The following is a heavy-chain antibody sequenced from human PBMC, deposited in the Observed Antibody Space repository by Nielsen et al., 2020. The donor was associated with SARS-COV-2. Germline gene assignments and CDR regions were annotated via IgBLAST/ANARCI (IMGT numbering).Heavy chain of an antibody. CDR2: INHSGST. D-gene: IGHD5-18*01. Sequence: SETLSLTCAVYGGSFSGYYWSWIRQPPGKGLEWIGEINHSGSTNYNPSLKSRVTISVDTSKNQFSLKLSSVTAADTAVHYCARDGRYSYGSGFDYWGQGTLVTVSS. V-gene: IGHV4-34*01. J-gene: IGHJ4*02. CDR1: GGSFSGYY. CDR3: ARDGRYSYGSGFDY.